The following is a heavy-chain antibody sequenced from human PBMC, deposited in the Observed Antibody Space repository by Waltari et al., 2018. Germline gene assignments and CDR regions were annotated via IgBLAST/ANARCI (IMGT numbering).Heavy chain of an antibody. CDR2: ISSSSSYI. Sequence: EVQLVESGGGLVKPGGSLRLSCAASGFTFSSYSMNWVRQAPGKGLEWVSSISSSSSYIYYADSVKGRFTISRDNAKNSLYLQMNSLRAEDTAVYYCARGRIAAAGTFFYFDYWGQGTLVTVSS. CDR3: ARGRIAAAGTFFYFDY. V-gene: IGHV3-21*01. J-gene: IGHJ4*02. D-gene: IGHD6-13*01. CDR1: GFTFSSYS.